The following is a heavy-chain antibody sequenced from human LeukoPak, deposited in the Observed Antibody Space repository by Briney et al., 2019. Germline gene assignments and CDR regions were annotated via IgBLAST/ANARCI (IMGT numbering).Heavy chain of an antibody. V-gene: IGHV4-34*01. CDR2: INHSGST. CDR1: GGSFSGYY. J-gene: IGHJ4*02. D-gene: IGHD6-13*01. CDR3: ATTSGYSSRGPDY. Sequence: SETLSLTCAVYGGSFSGYYWSWIRQPPGKGLEWIGEINHSGSTNHNPSLKSRVTISVDTSKNQFSLKLSSVTAADTAVYYCATTSGYSSRGPDYWGQGTLVTVSS.